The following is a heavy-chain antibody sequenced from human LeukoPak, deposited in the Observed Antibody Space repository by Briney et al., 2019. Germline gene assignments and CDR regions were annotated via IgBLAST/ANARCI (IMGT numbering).Heavy chain of an antibody. CDR3: VKEPAITGIADS. V-gene: IGHV3-23*01. CDR2: IGDYGGHI. D-gene: IGHD1-20*01. CDR1: GFTFSSYA. Sequence: GGSLRLSCAASGFTFSSYAMSWVRQVPGKGLEWVSAIGDYGGHIYYADSVKGRFTISRDNSQNTVHLQMNRLRADDTAIYYCVKEPAITGIADSWSLGTLVTVSS. J-gene: IGHJ4*02.